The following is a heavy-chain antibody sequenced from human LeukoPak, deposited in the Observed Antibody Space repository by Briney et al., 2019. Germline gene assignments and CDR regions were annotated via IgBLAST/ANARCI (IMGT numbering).Heavy chain of an antibody. J-gene: IGHJ4*02. V-gene: IGHV1-69*13. Sequence: GASVKVSCKASGGTFSSYAISWVRQAPGQGLEWMGGIIPIFGTANYAQKFQGRVTITADESTSTAYMELSSLRSEDMAVYYCVRFRGGTRDFDYWGQGTLVTVSS. CDR1: GGTFSSYA. D-gene: IGHD1-26*01. CDR2: IIPIFGTA. CDR3: VRFRGGTRDFDY.